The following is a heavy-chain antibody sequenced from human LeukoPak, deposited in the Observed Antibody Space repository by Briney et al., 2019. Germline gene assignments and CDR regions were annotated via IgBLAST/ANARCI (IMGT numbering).Heavy chain of an antibody. CDR2: IYYSGST. J-gene: IGHJ4*02. D-gene: IGHD3/OR15-3a*01. Sequence: PSETLSLTCTVSGGSISSYYWSWIRQPPGKGLEWIGYIYYSGSTKYNPSLKSRVTISVDTSKNQFSLKLSSVTAADTAVYYCARLNYDFNENPYYFDYWGQGTLVTVSS. V-gene: IGHV4-59*01. CDR3: ARLNYDFNENPYYFDY. CDR1: GGSISSYY.